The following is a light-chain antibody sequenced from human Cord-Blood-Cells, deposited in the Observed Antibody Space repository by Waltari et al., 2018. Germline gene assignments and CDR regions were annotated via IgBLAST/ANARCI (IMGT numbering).Light chain of an antibody. CDR2: DAC. Sequence: EIVLTQTPATLSLSPGERATLSCRASQSVSSYFAWYPQKPGHAPRLLIYDACNRATGIPARFSGSGSGTVFTLTISSLEPEDFAVYYCQQRSNWLTFGGGTKVEIK. CDR1: QSVSSY. J-gene: IGKJ4*01. V-gene: IGKV3-11*01. CDR3: QQRSNWLT.